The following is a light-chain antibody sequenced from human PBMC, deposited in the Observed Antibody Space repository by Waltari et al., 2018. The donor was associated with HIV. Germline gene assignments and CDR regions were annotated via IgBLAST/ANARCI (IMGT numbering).Light chain of an antibody. CDR1: QPIYIY. CDR3: QQSYSGLT. CDR2: AAS. Sequence: DIQMTQSPSSLPASLGDRVIITCRASQPIYIYLNWYQQRPGRAPNLLIYAASTLHIGVPSRFSGSGSATDFSLTIDGLQVEDFATYYCQQSYSGLTFGPGTKVDV. V-gene: IGKV1-39*01. J-gene: IGKJ3*01.